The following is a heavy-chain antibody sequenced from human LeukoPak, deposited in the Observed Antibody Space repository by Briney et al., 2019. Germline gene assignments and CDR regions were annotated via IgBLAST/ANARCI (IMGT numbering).Heavy chain of an antibody. CDR3: ARALNGWYNFDY. Sequence: SETLSLTCTVSGVSIGGNSYWSWIRQPPGKGPEWIGHISNSGSTYYSPSLSSRVTISLDTSKNQFSLKLRSVTAADTAVYYCARALNGWYNFDYWGQGTLVTVSS. D-gene: IGHD6-19*01. CDR2: ISNSGST. CDR1: GVSIGGNSY. J-gene: IGHJ4*02. V-gene: IGHV4-61*01.